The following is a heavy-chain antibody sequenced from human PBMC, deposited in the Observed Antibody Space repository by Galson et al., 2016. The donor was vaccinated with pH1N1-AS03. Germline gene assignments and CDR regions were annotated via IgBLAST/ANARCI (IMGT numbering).Heavy chain of an antibody. V-gene: IGHV3-7*03. CDR1: GFTFSIYW. J-gene: IGHJ4*02. CDR3: ARFGKNGWDLDS. D-gene: IGHD6-19*01. CDR2: INPGGRGL. Sequence: SLRLSCAASGFTFSIYWMTWVRQTPGKGLEWVATINPGGRGLYYADSLQGRFSISRDDAKNSLYLQMSSLRVDDTAVYYCARFGKNGWDLDSWGQGTQVSVSS.